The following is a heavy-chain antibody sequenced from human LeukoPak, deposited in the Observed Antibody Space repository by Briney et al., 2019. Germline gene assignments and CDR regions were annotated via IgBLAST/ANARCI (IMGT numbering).Heavy chain of an antibody. CDR3: ARLSGGDIVVFDY. D-gene: IGHD5-12*01. J-gene: IGHJ4*02. V-gene: IGHV1-69*04. Sequence: GSSVEVSCKASEGTFSIYAISWVRQAPGQGLEWMGRIIPILGIANYAQKFQGRVMITADKSTSTAYMELSSLRSEDTAVYYCARLSGGDIVVFDYWGQGTLVTVSS. CDR2: IIPILGIA. CDR1: EGTFSIYA.